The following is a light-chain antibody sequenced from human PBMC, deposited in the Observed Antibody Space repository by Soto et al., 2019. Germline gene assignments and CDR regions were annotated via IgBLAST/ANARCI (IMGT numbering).Light chain of an antibody. CDR3: QQYDKWPPWT. CDR2: GAS. CDR1: QSVSSH. J-gene: IGKJ1*01. V-gene: IGKV3-15*01. Sequence: EIVLTQSPATLSVSPGERATLSCRTSQSVSSHLAWYQHKPGQAPRLLIYGASARASGVPDRFSGSGSGTEYTLTITSLQSEDFAIYVCQQYDKWPPWTFGQGTKVEIK.